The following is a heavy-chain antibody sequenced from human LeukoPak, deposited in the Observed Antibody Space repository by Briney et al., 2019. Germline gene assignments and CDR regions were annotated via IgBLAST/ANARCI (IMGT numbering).Heavy chain of an antibody. CDR2: ISTSSTYT. Sequence: GGSLRLSCAASGFTFSDYYMSWIRQSPGKGLEWVSHISTSSTYTNYADSVKGRFTISRDNAKNSLFLQMNSLRAEDTAVYYCAKSDRSGYYNWFDPWGQGTLVTVSS. CDR1: GFTFSDYY. CDR3: AKSDRSGYYNWFDP. V-gene: IGHV3-11*06. D-gene: IGHD3-3*01. J-gene: IGHJ5*02.